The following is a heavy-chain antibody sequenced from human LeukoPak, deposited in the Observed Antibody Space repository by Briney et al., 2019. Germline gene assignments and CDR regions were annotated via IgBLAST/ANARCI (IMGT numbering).Heavy chain of an antibody. CDR2: ITPILDMT. CDR1: GGTFSSYA. Sequence: SVKVSCKASGGTFSSYAISWVRQAPGQGLEWMGRITPILDMTNYAQKFQGRVTITADKSTSTAYMELSSLRSEDTAVYYCARDQRDRIAPDPWGQGTLVTVSS. J-gene: IGHJ5*02. CDR3: ARDQRDRIAPDP. D-gene: IGHD6-13*01. V-gene: IGHV1-69*04.